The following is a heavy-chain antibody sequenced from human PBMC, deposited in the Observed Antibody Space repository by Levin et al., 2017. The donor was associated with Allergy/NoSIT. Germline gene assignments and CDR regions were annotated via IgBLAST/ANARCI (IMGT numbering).Heavy chain of an antibody. CDR3: ASLRGYSYGSSVADAFDI. Sequence: GGSLRLSCAASGFTFSNYAMHWVRQAPGKGLEWVAVISYDGSNNYYADSVKGRFTISRDNSKNTLYLQMNSLRVEDTAVYYCASLRGYSYGSSVADAFDIWGQGTMVTVSS. CDR1: GFTFSNYA. J-gene: IGHJ3*02. V-gene: IGHV3-30-3*01. D-gene: IGHD5-18*01. CDR2: ISYDGSNN.